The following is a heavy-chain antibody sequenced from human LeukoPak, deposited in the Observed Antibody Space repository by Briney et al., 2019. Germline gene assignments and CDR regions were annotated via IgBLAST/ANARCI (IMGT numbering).Heavy chain of an antibody. J-gene: IGHJ5*02. CDR3: ARMHYYDSSGDNWFDP. CDR1: GYTFTIYG. CDR2: MNPNSGHT. Sequence: ASVTVSFKASGYTFTIYGINWVRQATGQGLEWMGWMNPNSGHTGYAQKFQGRVTMTRNTSITTAYMELSSLRSEDTAVYYCARMHYYDSSGDNWFDPWGQGTLVTVSS. V-gene: IGHV1-8*01. D-gene: IGHD3-22*01.